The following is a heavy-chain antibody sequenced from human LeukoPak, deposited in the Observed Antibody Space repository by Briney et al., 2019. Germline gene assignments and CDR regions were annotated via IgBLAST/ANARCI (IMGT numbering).Heavy chain of an antibody. D-gene: IGHD5-18*01. V-gene: IGHV3-30-3*01. CDR3: ARVMDTAMVPYFDY. CDR2: ISYDGSNK. J-gene: IGHJ4*02. Sequence: PGGSLRLSCAASGFTFSSYAMDWVRQAPGKGLEWVAVISYDGSNKYYADSVKGRFTISRDNSKNTLYLQMNSLRAEDTAVYYCARVMDTAMVPYFDYWGQGTLVTVSS. CDR1: GFTFSSYA.